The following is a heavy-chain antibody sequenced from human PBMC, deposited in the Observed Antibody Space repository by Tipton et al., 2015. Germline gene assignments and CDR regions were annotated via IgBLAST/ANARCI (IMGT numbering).Heavy chain of an antibody. CDR2: MHHNGDA. Sequence: TLSLTCTVSGYFISDGHFWGWVRQSPVKGLEWIASMHHNGDAYYNPSLGSRVTISVDTSKNQFSLKLSSVTAADTAVYYCARERENSYGSFAPWGQGSLVPISS. V-gene: IGHV4-38-2*02. CDR1: GYFISDGHF. D-gene: IGHD3-16*01. J-gene: IGHJ5*02. CDR3: ARERENSYGSFAP.